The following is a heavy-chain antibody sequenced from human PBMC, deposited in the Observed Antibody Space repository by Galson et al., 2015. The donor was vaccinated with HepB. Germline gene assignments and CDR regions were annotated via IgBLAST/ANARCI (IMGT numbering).Heavy chain of an antibody. Sequence: SVKVSCKASGYTFTSYAMNWVRQAPGQGLEWMGWINTNTGNPTYAQGFTGRFVFSLDTSVSTAYLQISSLKAEDTAVYYCARGDLWQYSYGYYFDYWGQGTLVTVSS. J-gene: IGHJ4*02. CDR3: ARGDLWQYSYGYYFDY. CDR1: GYTFTSYA. CDR2: INTNTGNP. D-gene: IGHD5-18*01. V-gene: IGHV7-4-1*02.